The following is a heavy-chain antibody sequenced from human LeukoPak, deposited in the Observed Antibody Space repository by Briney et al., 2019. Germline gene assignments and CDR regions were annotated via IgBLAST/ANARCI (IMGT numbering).Heavy chain of an antibody. V-gene: IGHV3-23*01. J-gene: IGHJ4*02. CDR2: ISGSGGST. D-gene: IGHD4-23*01. CDR1: GFTFSSYA. CDR3: ATVSLIHSVDNFDY. Sequence: ESLRLSCAASGFTFSSYAMSWVRQAPGKGLEWVSAISGSGGSTYYADSVKGRFTISRDNSKNTLYLQMNSLKTEDTAVYYRATVSLIHSVDNFDYWGQGTLVTVSS.